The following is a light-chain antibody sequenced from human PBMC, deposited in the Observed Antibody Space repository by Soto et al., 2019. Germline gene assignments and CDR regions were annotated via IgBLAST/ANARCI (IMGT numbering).Light chain of an antibody. J-gene: IGKJ1*01. CDR2: GAS. CDR1: QSVSSNY. CDR3: QQYAASPRT. V-gene: IGKV3-20*01. Sequence: EIVLTQSPGTLSLSPRERATLSCRASQSVSSNYVAWYQHKVGQAPSLLIYGASNRAPGIPDRFSGSGSGTDFTLTISRLEPQDFALYYCQQYAASPRTFGQGTQVEV.